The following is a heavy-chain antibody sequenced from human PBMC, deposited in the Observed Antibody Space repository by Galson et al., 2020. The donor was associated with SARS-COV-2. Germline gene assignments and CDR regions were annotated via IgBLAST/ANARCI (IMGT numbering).Heavy chain of an antibody. Sequence: SETLSLTCTVSGGSISSSSYSWGWIRQPPGKGLEWIGSIYYSGSTYYNPSLKSRVTISVDTSKNQFSLKLSSVTAADTAVYYCARARQLGYCTNGVCYTHSIYVDYWGQGTLVTVSS. V-gene: IGHV4-39*07. CDR2: IYYSGST. J-gene: IGHJ4*02. CDR1: GGSISSSSYS. D-gene: IGHD2-8*01. CDR3: ARARQLGYCTNGVCYTHSIYVDY.